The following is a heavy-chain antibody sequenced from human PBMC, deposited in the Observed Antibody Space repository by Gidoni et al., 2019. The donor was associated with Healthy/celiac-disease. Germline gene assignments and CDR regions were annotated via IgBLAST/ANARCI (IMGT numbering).Heavy chain of an antibody. D-gene: IGHD2-2*01. CDR1: GGTVRRYA. V-gene: IGHV1-69*06. CDR2: IIPICGTS. Sequence: VQLVQFGAGVKKPGSSVKASCTALGGTVRRYAIRWVRQAPGHGLAWMGGIIPICGTSNVAQKFQGGVTITAHRSTSTGYMQPSSLRSEDTAVYYCARSYDAARIVVVPAATGASPRTYYYYYCMDVWGKGTTVTVSS. J-gene: IGHJ6*03. CDR3: ARSYDAARIVVVPAATGASPRTYYYYYCMDV.